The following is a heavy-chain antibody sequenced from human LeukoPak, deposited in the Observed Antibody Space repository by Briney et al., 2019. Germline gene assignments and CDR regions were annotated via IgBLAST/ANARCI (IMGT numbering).Heavy chain of an antibody. CDR1: GYTFTSYG. CDR2: ISAYNGNT. CDR3: ARDYDILTGYYFWFDY. D-gene: IGHD3-9*01. V-gene: IGHV1-18*04. Sequence: ASVKVSCKASGYTFTSYGISWVRQAPGQGLEWMGWISAYNGNTNYAQKLQGRVTMTTDTSASTAYMELRSLRSDDTAVYYCARDYDILTGYYFWFDYWGQGTLATVSS. J-gene: IGHJ4*02.